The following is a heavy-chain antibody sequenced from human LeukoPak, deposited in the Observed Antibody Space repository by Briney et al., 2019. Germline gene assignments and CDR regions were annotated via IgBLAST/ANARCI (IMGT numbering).Heavy chain of an antibody. V-gene: IGHV4-30-2*01. CDR1: GGSISSGGYS. CDR2: IYHSGST. Sequence: PSQTLSLTCAVSGGSISSGGYSWSWIRQPPGKGLEWIGYIYHSGSTYHNPSLKSRVTISVDRSKNQFSLKLSSVTAADTAVYYCARACSSTSCYLRGTFDYWGQGTLVTVSS. J-gene: IGHJ4*02. D-gene: IGHD2-2*01. CDR3: ARACSSTSCYLRGTFDY.